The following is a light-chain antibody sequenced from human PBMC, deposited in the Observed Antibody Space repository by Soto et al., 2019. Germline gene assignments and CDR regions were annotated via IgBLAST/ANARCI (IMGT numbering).Light chain of an antibody. Sequence: EIVMTQSPVTLSVSPGERVTLSCRASQSISDKSAWYQQKPGQAPRLRMFGASTRATGIPARFSGSGSATDFTLTITGLQSEDFAVYYCQQYKSWPYTFGQGTKVDIK. J-gene: IGKJ2*01. CDR1: QSISDK. CDR3: QQYKSWPYT. V-gene: IGKV3-15*01. CDR2: GAS.